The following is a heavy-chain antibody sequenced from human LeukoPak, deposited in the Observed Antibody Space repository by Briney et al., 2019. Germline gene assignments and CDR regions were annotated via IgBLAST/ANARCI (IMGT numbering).Heavy chain of an antibody. V-gene: IGHV4-39*01. CDR3: ARCRLQQMEDAFDI. J-gene: IGHJ3*02. CDR2: IYYSGST. D-gene: IGHD5-24*01. CDR1: GGSISSSSYY. Sequence: SETLSLTCTVSGGSISSSSYYWGWIRQPPGKGLEWIGSIYYSGSTYYNPSLKSRVTISVDTSKNQFSLKLSSVTAADTAVYYCARCRLQQMEDAFDIWGQGTMVTVSS.